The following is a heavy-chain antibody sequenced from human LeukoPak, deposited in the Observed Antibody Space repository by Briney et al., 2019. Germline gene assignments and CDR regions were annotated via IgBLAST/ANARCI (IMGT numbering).Heavy chain of an antibody. Sequence: GGSLRLSCAASGFTFSSYAIHWVRQAPGQRLKWMGWINAGNGNTKYSQEFQGRVTITRDTSASTAYMELNSLRSEDTAVYFCARAGADYYGSSDYYNWFDPWGQGTLVTVSS. D-gene: IGHD3-22*01. V-gene: IGHV1-3*01. J-gene: IGHJ5*02. CDR2: INAGNGNT. CDR1: GFTFSSYA. CDR3: ARAGADYYGSSDYYNWFDP.